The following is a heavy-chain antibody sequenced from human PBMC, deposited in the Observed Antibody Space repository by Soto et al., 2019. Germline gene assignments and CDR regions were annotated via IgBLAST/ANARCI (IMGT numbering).Heavy chain of an antibody. D-gene: IGHD1-1*01. V-gene: IGHV5-10-1*01. CDR3: ARRSRTPYYYGMDV. J-gene: IGHJ6*02. CDR1: RYSFTICW. Sequence: RAPLKIYCQSSRYSFTICWIIWERLVLGKGLEWMGRIDPSDSYTNYSPSFQGHVTISADKSISTAYLQWSSLKASDTAMYYCARRSRTPYYYGMDVWGQWTTVTGSS. CDR2: IDPSDSYT.